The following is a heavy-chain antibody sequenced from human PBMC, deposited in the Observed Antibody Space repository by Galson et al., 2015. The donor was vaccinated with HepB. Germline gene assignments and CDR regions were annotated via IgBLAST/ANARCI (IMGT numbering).Heavy chain of an antibody. J-gene: IGHJ4*02. CDR2: IKSKPDGETT. V-gene: IGHV3-15*07. Sequence: SLRLSCAASGFTFRNAYMNWVRQAPGKGLEWVGRIKSKPDGETTDYAAPVKDRFVISRDDSKNTLYRQMTGLKTEETAVYYCTTDNGRYAAGWQDFDYWGQGTLVTVSS. D-gene: IGHD3-16*01. CDR1: GFTFRNAY. CDR3: TTDNGRYAAGWQDFDY.